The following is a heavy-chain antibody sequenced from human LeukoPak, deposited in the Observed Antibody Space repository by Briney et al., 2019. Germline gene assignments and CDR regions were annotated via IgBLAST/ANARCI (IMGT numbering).Heavy chain of an antibody. D-gene: IGHD3-3*01. CDR1: GGSISSYY. V-gene: IGHV4-59*01. Sequence: SETLSLTCTVSGGSISSYYWSWIRHPPGKGLEWIGYIYYSGSTNYSPSCKSRVTISVDTTKTQYSLKLSSVTAADTAVYYCARAGYDFWSGYSDYWGQGTLVTVSS. J-gene: IGHJ4*02. CDR2: IYYSGST. CDR3: ARAGYDFWSGYSDY.